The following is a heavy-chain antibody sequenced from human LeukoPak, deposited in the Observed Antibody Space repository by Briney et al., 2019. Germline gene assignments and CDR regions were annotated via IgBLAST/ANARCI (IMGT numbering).Heavy chain of an antibody. J-gene: IGHJ4*02. CDR2: IIPIFGTA. CDR3: ARVSRATMVRGGYGY. Sequence: ASVKVSCKASGGTFSSYAISWVRQAPGQGLEWMGGIIPIFGTANYAQKFQGGVTITADESTSTAYMELSSLRSEDTAVYYCARVSRATMVRGGYGYWGQGTLVTVSS. V-gene: IGHV1-69*13. D-gene: IGHD3-10*01. CDR1: GGTFSSYA.